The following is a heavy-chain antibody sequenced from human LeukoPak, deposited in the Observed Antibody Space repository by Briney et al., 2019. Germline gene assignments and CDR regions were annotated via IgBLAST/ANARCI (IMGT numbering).Heavy chain of an antibody. D-gene: IGHD2-2*01. J-gene: IGHJ4*02. CDR3: PRYDIAVVPAYYFDY. V-gene: IGHV4-39*01. CDR2: IYYSGST. Sequence: SETLSLTCTVSGGSISSSSYYWGWIRQPPGRVLEWIGSIYYSGSTYYNPSLKSRVTISVDTSKNQFSLKLSSVTAADTSVHYCPRYDIAVVPAYYFDYCGQGTLVTVSS. CDR1: GGSISSSSYY.